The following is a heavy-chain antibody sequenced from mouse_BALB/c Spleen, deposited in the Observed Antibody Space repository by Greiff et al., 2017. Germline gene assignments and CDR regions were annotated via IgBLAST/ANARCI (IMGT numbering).Heavy chain of an antibody. CDR3: AREGDYEGWFAY. CDR1: GFTFSSYA. J-gene: IGHJ3*01. D-gene: IGHD2-4*01. V-gene: IGHV5-6-5*01. CDR2: ISSGGST. Sequence: DVQLVESGGGLVKPGGSLKLSCAASGFTFSSYAMSWVRQTPEKRLEWVASISSGGSTYYPDSVKGRFTISRDNARNILYLQMSSLRSEDTAMYYCAREGDYEGWFAYWGQGTLVTVSA.